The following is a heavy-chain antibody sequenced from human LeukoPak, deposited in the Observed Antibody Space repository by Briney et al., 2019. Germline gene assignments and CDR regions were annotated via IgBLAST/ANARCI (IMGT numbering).Heavy chain of an antibody. Sequence: GGSLRPSWAASGFTFSTYWMSWVRQAPGKGLGWVANIKKEGSEKYYVDSVEGRLTIFRDSTQNSVYLQMNSLRAEDTAVSFCARDVITVAGTWAVSPHSDDLDVWGQGTFVTVSS. CDR3: ARDVITVAGTWAVSPHSDDLDV. CDR2: IKKEGSEK. CDR1: GFTFSTYW. J-gene: IGHJ3*01. D-gene: IGHD6-19*01. V-gene: IGHV3-7*01.